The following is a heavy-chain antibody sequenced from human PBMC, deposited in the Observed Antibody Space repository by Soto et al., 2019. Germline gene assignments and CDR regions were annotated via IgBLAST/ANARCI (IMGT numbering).Heavy chain of an antibody. CDR2: IYYSGST. Sequence: SETLSLTCTVSGGSISSGGYCWSWIRQHPGKGLEWIGYIYYSGSTYYNPSLKSRVTISVDTSKNQFTLKLSSVTAADTAVYYCARDVVVVPARALAFDIWGQGTMVTVSS. V-gene: IGHV4-31*03. CDR1: GGSISSGGYC. J-gene: IGHJ3*02. CDR3: ARDVVVVPARALAFDI. D-gene: IGHD2-2*01.